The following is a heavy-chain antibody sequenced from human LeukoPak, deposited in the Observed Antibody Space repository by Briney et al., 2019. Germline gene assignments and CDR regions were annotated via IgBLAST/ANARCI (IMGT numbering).Heavy chain of an antibody. J-gene: IGHJ5*02. D-gene: IGHD6-13*01. Sequence: TGGSLRLSCAASGFTFSSNAMHWVRQAPGKGLEWVAVISFDGSNKYYADSVKGRFAISRDNSKNTLYVQMNSLRVEDTAVYHCARDLQYLVPFTGPTADHWGQGTLVTVSS. V-gene: IGHV3-30*09. CDR2: ISFDGSNK. CDR1: GFTFSSNA. CDR3: ARDLQYLVPFTGPTADH.